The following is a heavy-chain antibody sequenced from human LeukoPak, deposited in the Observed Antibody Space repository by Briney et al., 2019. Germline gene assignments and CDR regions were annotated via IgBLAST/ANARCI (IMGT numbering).Heavy chain of an antibody. J-gene: IGHJ4*02. Sequence: PSETLSLTCTVSGGSVSSGSYYWSWIRQPPGKGLEWIGNIYYSGSTNYNPSLKSRVTISVDTSKNQFSLKLSSVTAADTAVYYCARGHSTGRIIDYWGQGTLVTVSS. CDR2: IYYSGST. CDR3: ARGHSTGRIIDY. D-gene: IGHD3-22*01. CDR1: GGSVSSGSYY. V-gene: IGHV4-61*01.